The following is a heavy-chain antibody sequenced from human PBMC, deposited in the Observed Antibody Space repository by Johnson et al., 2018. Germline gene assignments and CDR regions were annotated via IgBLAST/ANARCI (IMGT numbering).Heavy chain of an antibody. Sequence: QVQLVQSGGGVVRPGRSLRLSCAASGFIFRNYGMHWVHQAPGKGLEWVAVIWFDESKEYYADSVKGRFTISRDNSKNTLFLQMNSLKGDDTAVYYCVKEFLATEWEVPSDYYGMDVWGQGTTVSVSS. D-gene: IGHD1-26*01. V-gene: IGHV3-33*06. CDR1: GFIFRNYG. CDR3: VKEFLATEWEVPSDYYGMDV. CDR2: IWFDESKE. J-gene: IGHJ6*02.